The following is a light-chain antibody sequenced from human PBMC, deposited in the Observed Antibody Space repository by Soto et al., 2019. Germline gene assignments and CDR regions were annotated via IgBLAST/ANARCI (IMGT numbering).Light chain of an antibody. Sequence: EFVWPQLPGTLPLPQGERAAPSTRAGRRVSTGYSPGTQRKPGQAPRLLIYGASCRATGIPDRFSGSGSGTDFTLTISRLEPEDFAVYYCQQYGSSPGTFGQGTKVEIK. V-gene: IGKV3-20*01. CDR2: GAS. J-gene: IGKJ1*01. CDR3: QQYGSSPGT. CDR1: RRVSTGY.